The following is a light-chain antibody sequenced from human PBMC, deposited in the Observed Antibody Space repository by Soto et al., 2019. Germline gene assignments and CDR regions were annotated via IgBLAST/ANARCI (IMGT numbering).Light chain of an antibody. CDR3: QHYNNWPLT. Sequence: EIVMTQSPATLSVSPGERATLSCRASQSVRTNLAWYKQKPGQAPRPLIYGASTRATGIPVRFSGSGSGTEFTLTISSLQSEDFAVYYCQHYNNWPLTFGGGTKVEIK. CDR2: GAS. CDR1: QSVRTN. J-gene: IGKJ4*01. V-gene: IGKV3-15*01.